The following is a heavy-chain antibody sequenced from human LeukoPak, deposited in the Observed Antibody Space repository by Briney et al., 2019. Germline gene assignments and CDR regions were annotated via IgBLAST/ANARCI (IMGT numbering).Heavy chain of an antibody. J-gene: IGHJ6*02. CDR1: GGSISSYY. Sequence: SETLSLTCTVSGGSISSYYWSWIRQPPGKGLEWIGYIYYSGSTNYNPSLKSRVTISVDTSKNQFSLKLSSVTAADTAVYYCARDRGGGFGELTVYYGMDVWGQGTTVTVSS. V-gene: IGHV4-59*01. CDR2: IYYSGST. D-gene: IGHD3-10*01. CDR3: ARDRGGGFGELTVYYGMDV.